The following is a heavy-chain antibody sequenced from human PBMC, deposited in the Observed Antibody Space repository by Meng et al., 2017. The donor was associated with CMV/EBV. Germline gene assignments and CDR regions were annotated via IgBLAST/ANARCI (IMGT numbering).Heavy chain of an antibody. CDR1: GGSFSGYY. CDR2: INHSGST. Sequence: ESLKISCAVYGGSFSGYYWSWIRQPPGKGLEWIEEINHSGSTNYNPSLKSRVTISVDTSKNQFSLKLSSVTAADTAVYYCARLARITMVRGQWGGDYWGQGTLVTVSS. J-gene: IGHJ4*02. D-gene: IGHD3-10*01. V-gene: IGHV4-34*01. CDR3: ARLARITMVRGQWGGDY.